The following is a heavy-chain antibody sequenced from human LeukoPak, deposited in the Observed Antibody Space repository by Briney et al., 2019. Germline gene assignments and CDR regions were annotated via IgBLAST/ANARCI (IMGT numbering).Heavy chain of an antibody. Sequence: GGSLRLSCEVSGFTFSIYAMSWVRQAPGKGLEWVSAISSSGDYTYYADSVKGRFTISRDNSKNTLYLQMSSLRAEDTAVYYCAKILSTISLLDYWGQGTLVTVSS. V-gene: IGHV3-23*01. D-gene: IGHD2/OR15-2a*01. J-gene: IGHJ4*02. CDR2: ISSSGDYT. CDR3: AKILSTISLLDY. CDR1: GFTFSIYA.